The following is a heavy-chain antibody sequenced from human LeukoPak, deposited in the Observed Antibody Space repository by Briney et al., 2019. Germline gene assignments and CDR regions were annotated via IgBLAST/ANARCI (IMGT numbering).Heavy chain of an antibody. CDR3: ARHLTDILTGSLTPDSFDY. CDR2: IYYSGST. D-gene: IGHD3-9*01. CDR1: GGSISSSSYY. J-gene: IGHJ4*02. V-gene: IGHV4-39*01. Sequence: SETLSLTCTVSGGSISSSSYYWGWIRQPPGKGLEWIGSIYYSGSTYYNPSLKSRVTISVDTSKNQFSLKLSSVTAADTAVYYCARHLTDILTGSLTPDSFDYWGQGTLVTVSS.